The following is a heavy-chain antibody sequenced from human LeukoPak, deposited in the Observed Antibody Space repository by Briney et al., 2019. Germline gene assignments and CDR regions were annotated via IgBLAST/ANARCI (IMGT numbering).Heavy chain of an antibody. CDR3: AREILGGFNPGAY. J-gene: IGHJ4*02. D-gene: IGHD1-14*01. CDR1: LDSTTSNF. CDR2: IHRSGSP. Sequence: SETLSLICTVSLDSTTSNFWSWVRQPPGKGLEWIGEIHRSGSPNYNPSLQSRVTISIDRSRNQIALELSSVTAADTAVYYCAREILGGFNPGAYWGQGTLVTVSS. V-gene: IGHV4-4*02.